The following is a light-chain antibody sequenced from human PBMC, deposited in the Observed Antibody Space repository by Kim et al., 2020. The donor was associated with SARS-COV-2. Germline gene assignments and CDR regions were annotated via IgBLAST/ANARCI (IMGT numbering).Light chain of an antibody. J-gene: IGLJ1*01. CDR1: SRDVGCYNY. CDR3: SSYTSSSTYV. Sequence: HSFTISCTGTSRDVGCYNYVSWYQQLPGKAPKLIIYVVSKRPSGFSIRFSGSKSGNTASLTISGLQAEDEADYYCSSYTSSSTYVFGTGTKVTVL. V-gene: IGLV2-14*04. CDR2: VVS.